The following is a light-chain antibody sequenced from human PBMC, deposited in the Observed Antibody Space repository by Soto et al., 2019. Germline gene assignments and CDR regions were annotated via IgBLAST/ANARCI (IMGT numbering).Light chain of an antibody. CDR3: QQRSNWPIT. J-gene: IGKJ5*01. CDR1: QSVSSY. Sequence: EIVLTQSPATLSLSPGERATLSCRASQSVSSYLAWYQQKPDQAPRLLIYDASNRATGIPARFSGSGSGTAYTLTISSLEPEDFAVYYCQQRSNWPITFGQGTRLEIK. V-gene: IGKV3-11*01. CDR2: DAS.